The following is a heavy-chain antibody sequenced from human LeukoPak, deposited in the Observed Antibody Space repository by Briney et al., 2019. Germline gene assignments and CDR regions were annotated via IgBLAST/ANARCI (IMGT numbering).Heavy chain of an antibody. Sequence: SETLSLTCTVSGGSISSGGYYWSWIRQHPGKGLEWIGYIYYSGSTYYNPSLKSRVTISVDTSKNQFSLKLSSVTAADTAVYYCARDREQYSDYWGQGTLVTVSS. D-gene: IGHD1-26*01. J-gene: IGHJ4*02. CDR2: IYYSGST. CDR3: ARDREQYSDY. CDR1: GGSISSGGYY. V-gene: IGHV4-31*03.